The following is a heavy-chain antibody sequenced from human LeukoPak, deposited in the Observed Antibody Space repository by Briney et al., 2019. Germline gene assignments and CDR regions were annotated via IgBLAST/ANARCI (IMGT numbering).Heavy chain of an antibody. D-gene: IGHD2-2*02. CDR1: GGSFSGYY. Sequence: PSETLSLTCAVYGGSFSGYYWSWMRQPPGKGLEWIGEINHSGRTNYNPSLKSRVTISVDTSKNQFSLKLSSVTAADTAVYYCARAKTRYCSSTSCYTGPFDYWGQGTLVTVSS. CDR3: ARAKTRYCSSTSCYTGPFDY. J-gene: IGHJ4*02. V-gene: IGHV4-34*01. CDR2: INHSGRT.